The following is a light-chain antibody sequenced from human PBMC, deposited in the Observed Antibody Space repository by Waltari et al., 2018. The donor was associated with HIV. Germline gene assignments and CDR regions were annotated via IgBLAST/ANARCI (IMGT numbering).Light chain of an antibody. CDR2: ANT. J-gene: IGLJ2*01. V-gene: IGLV1-40*01. CDR1: SSNIGAGYD. Sequence: QSVLTQPPSVSGAPGQRVTISCTGSSSNIGAGYDVHWYQQLPGTAPKLLIYANTNRPSGVPDRFSGAKSGSSASLAITGLQAEDEADYYCQSFDSSLTTSGVIFGGGTKLTVL. CDR3: QSFDSSLTTSGVI.